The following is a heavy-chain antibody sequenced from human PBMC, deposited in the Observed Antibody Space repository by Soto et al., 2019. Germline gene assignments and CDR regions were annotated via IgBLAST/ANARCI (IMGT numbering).Heavy chain of an antibody. Sequence: VQLVQSGAEVKKPGASVKVSCKASGYTFTSYGISWVRQAPGQGLEWMGWIIAYNGNTNYAQKLHGRVTMTTDTSTSTAYIELRSLRSDDTAVYYCARAPTPDFLEWLLPTLYYYYGMDVWGQGTTVNVSS. D-gene: IGHD3-3*01. CDR1: GYTFTSYG. J-gene: IGHJ6*02. V-gene: IGHV1-18*01. CDR3: ARAPTPDFLEWLLPTLYYYYGMDV. CDR2: IIAYNGNT.